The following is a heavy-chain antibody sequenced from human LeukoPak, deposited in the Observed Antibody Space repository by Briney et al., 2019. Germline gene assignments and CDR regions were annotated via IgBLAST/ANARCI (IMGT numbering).Heavy chain of an antibody. V-gene: IGHV3-23*01. CDR1: GFTFSSYA. D-gene: IGHD3-16*02. CDR2: ISGSGGRT. Sequence: RTGGSLRLSCAASGFTFSSYAISWVRQASGKGLELVSAISGSGGRTYYADSLKGRFTISRDNSKNTLYLQINSLRAEDTAVYYCAKDEEYYDYVWGSYRHNYFDYWGQGTLVTVSS. J-gene: IGHJ4*02. CDR3: AKDEEYYDYVWGSYRHNYFDY.